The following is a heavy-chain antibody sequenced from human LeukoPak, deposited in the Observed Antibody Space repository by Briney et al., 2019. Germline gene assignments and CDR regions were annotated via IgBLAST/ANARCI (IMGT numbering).Heavy chain of an antibody. D-gene: IGHD1-1*01. V-gene: IGHV3-13*01. CDR2: IGTASDT. J-gene: IGHJ6*03. CDR1: GFTFSSFD. Sequence: GGSLRLSCAASGFTFSSFDMHWVRQPTGQGLEWVSTIGTASDTYYPGSAEGRFTLSRDNAKNSLYLQMNSLTAGDTAVYYCARGPPRGKYYYMDVWGKGTTVTVSS. CDR3: ARGPPRGKYYYMDV.